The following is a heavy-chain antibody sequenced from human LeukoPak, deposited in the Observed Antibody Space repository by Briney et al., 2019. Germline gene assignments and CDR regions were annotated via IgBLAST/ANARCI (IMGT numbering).Heavy chain of an antibody. CDR3: ARDSYSIAAAGWFDP. CDR2: ISHTGGI. D-gene: IGHD6-13*01. V-gene: IGHV4-34*01. J-gene: IGHJ5*02. Sequence: SETLSLTCAVYGGSFSGHSWSWIRQAPGKGLEWIGEISHTGGINYNPSLKSRVTISVDTSKNQFSLKLSSVTAADTAVYYCARDSYSIAAAGWFDPWGQGTLVTVSS. CDR1: GGSFSGHS.